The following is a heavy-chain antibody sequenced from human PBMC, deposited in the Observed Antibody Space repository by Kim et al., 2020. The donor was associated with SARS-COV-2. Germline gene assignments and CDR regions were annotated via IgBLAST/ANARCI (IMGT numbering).Heavy chain of an antibody. V-gene: IGHV3-33*01. CDR2: IWYDGSNK. CDR3: ARDPKPQKILITMILPPIYGMDV. Sequence: GGSLRLSCAASGFTFSSYGMHWVRQAPGKGLEWVAVIWYDGSNKYYADSVKGRFTISRDNSKNTLYLQMNSLRAEDTAVYYCARDPKPQKILITMILPPIYGMDVWGQGTTVTVSS. CDR1: GFTFSSYG. D-gene: IGHD3-22*01. J-gene: IGHJ6*02.